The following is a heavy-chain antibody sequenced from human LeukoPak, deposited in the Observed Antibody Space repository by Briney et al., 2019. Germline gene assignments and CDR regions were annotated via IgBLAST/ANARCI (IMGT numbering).Heavy chain of an antibody. J-gene: IGHJ4*02. CDR2: IRYDGNNK. CDR1: GFTFSDYS. Sequence: GGPLRLSCAASGFTFSDYSMHWVRQAPGKGLNWVAFIRYDGNNKYYADSVKGRFTISRDNSKNMLYLEMNSLSTEDTAVYYCAKVRYCSGVNCYPDDNWGQGTLVTVSS. CDR3: AKVRYCSGVNCYPDDN. D-gene: IGHD2-15*01. V-gene: IGHV3-30*02.